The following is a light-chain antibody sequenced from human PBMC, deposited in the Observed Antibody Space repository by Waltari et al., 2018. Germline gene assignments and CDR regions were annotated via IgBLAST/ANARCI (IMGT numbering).Light chain of an antibody. CDR3: HSRDTSSTRV. CDR1: SLRRFY. J-gene: IGLJ2*01. V-gene: IGLV3-19*01. CDR2: GQD. Sequence: SSKLTQDPAVSVALGQTVKITFPGDSLRRFYASWYQQRPGQAPILVLYGQDNRPSGIPERFSGSTSGNTASLTITGAQADDEADYYCHSRDTSSTRVFGGGTRLTV.